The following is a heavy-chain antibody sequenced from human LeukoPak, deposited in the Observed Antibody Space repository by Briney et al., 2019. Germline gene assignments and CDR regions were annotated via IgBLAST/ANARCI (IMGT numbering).Heavy chain of an antibody. CDR2: LYYSGST. J-gene: IGHJ5*02. Sequence: PSETLSLTCTVSGVSVIGGSGYYWGWVRQSPEKGLEWIGSLYYSGSTYYNPSLKSRVTISVDTSKNQFSLKLGSVTAADTAVYYCARDLVVGAAAGQRIGWFDPWGQGTLVTVSS. CDR1: GVSVIGGSGYY. V-gene: IGHV4-39*07. D-gene: IGHD6-13*01. CDR3: ARDLVVGAAAGQRIGWFDP.